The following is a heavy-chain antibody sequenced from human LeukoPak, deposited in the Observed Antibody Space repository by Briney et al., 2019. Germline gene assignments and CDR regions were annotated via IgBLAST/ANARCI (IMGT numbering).Heavy chain of an antibody. CDR2: INPASGDT. V-gene: IGHV1-2*02. J-gene: IGHJ4*02. Sequence: EASVKVSCKASGYTFTGYYIYWVRQAPGHGLAWMGWINPASGDTNYAQKFQGRVTMTRDTSISTAYMELSSLTSDDTAVYYCTGERVNSGSYSEALDYWGQGTLVTLSS. D-gene: IGHD1-26*01. CDR1: GYTFTGYY. CDR3: TGERVNSGSYSEALDY.